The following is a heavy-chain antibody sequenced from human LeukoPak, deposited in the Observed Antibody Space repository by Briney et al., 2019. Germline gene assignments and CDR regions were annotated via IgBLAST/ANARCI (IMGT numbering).Heavy chain of an antibody. CDR2: IYPRDSHT. V-gene: IGHV5-51*01. CDR3: TRADFYYYYMDF. J-gene: IGHJ6*03. Sequence: GASLKISCKASGYSFTDYWIGWVRQMPGKGLEWMGIIYPRDSHTIYSPSFQGQVTVSADKSITTAYLQWSSLKASDTAIYYCTRADFYYYYMDFWGKGTTVSVSS. CDR1: GYSFTDYW.